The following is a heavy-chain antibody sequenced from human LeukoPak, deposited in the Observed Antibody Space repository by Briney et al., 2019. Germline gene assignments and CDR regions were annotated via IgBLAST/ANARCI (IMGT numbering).Heavy chain of an antibody. CDR3: ARRLYIVRGAFDI. D-gene: IGHD2/OR15-2a*01. CDR1: GFTFSSYG. V-gene: IGHV3-23*01. J-gene: IGHJ3*02. CDR2: ISGSGGST. Sequence: GGSLRLSCAASGFTFSSYGMSWVRQAPGKGLEWVSGISGSGGSTYYADSVKGRFTISRDNSKNTLYLQMNNLRAEDTAMYFCARRLYIVRGAFDIWGQGTMVTVSS.